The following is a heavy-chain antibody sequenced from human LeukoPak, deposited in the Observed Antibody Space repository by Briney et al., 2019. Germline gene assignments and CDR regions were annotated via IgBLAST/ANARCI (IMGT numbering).Heavy chain of an antibody. V-gene: IGHV4-59*12. Sequence: SETLSLTCTVSGGSISSYYWSWIRQPPGKGLEWIGYIYYSGSTNYNPSLKSRVTISGDTSKNQFSLRLRSVTAADTAVYYCARDSFYYDSTGYYFDYWGQGTLVTVSS. CDR2: IYYSGST. D-gene: IGHD3-22*01. J-gene: IGHJ4*02. CDR3: ARDSFYYDSTGYYFDY. CDR1: GGSISSYY.